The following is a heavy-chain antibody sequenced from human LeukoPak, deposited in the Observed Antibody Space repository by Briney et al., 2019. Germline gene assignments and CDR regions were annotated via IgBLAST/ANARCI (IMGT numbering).Heavy chain of an antibody. J-gene: IGHJ3*02. CDR3: ARVCITMVRGVIENAFDI. D-gene: IGHD3-10*01. V-gene: IGHV3-7*01. CDR1: GFTFSSYW. Sequence: GGSLRLSCAASGFTFSSYWMSWVRQAPGKGLEWVANIKQDGSEKYYVDSGKGRFTISRDNAKNSLYLQMNSLRAEDTAVYYCARVCITMVRGVIENAFDIWGQGTMVTVSS. CDR2: IKQDGSEK.